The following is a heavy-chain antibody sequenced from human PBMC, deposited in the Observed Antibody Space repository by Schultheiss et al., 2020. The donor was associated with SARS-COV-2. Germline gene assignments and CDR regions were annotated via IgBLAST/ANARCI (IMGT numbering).Heavy chain of an antibody. CDR3: ARILAAVPNY. D-gene: IGHD6-13*01. CDR2: IDHSGST. CDR1: GDSIRRGFW. Sequence: SETLSLTCDVSGDSIRRGFWWSWVRQPPGKGLEWIGDIDHSGSTSYNPSLKSRVTISIDKTKKQFSLNFSSVTAADTAVYYCARILAAVPNYWGQGTLVTVSS. J-gene: IGHJ4*02. V-gene: IGHV4-4*02.